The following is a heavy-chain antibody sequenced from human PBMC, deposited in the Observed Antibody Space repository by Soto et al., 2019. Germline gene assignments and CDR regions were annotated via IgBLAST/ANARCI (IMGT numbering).Heavy chain of an antibody. CDR2: ISSSSSYI. J-gene: IGHJ6*03. CDR1: GFTFSSYS. Sequence: GGSLRLSCAASGFTFSSYSMNWVRQAPGKGLEWVSSISSSSSYIYYADSVKGRFTISRDNAKNSLYLQMNSLRAEDTAVYYCASRYYGDYGPYYYYYYMDVWGKGTTVTVSS. V-gene: IGHV3-21*01. CDR3: ASRYYGDYGPYYYYYYMDV. D-gene: IGHD4-17*01.